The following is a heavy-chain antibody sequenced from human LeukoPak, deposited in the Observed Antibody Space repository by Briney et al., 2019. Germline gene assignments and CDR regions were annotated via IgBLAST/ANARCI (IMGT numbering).Heavy chain of an antibody. V-gene: IGHV3-23*01. D-gene: IGHD6-19*01. Sequence: GGSLRPSCAASGFTFNNYVMSWVRQAPGKGREWVSSRGGGGTKYYEEHGKGRFTVSRDTSKNTLYLQMNSLRAEDTAIYYCAKAGRPQAVAGWIDYWGQGTLVTVSS. CDR1: GFTFNNYV. J-gene: IGHJ4*02. CDR2: RGGGGTK. CDR3: AKAGRPQAVAGWIDY.